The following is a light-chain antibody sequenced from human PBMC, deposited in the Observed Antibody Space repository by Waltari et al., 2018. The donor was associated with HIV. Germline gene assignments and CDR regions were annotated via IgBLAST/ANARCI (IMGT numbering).Light chain of an antibody. Sequence: SYELTQPPSVSVSPGQTARITCSGDALQNTYAYWYQQKSGQAPVLVIYEDSKRPSGIPERFSGSSSGTMATLTISGAQVEDEADYYCYSTDSSDWVFGGGTKLTVL. J-gene: IGLJ3*02. V-gene: IGLV3-10*01. CDR1: ALQNTY. CDR3: YSTDSSDWV. CDR2: EDS.